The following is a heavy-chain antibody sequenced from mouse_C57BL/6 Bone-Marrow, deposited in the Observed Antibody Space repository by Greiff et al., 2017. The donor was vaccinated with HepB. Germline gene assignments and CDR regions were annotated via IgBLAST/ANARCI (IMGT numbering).Heavy chain of an antibody. CDR3: ARGKGHYAMDY. J-gene: IGHJ4*01. Sequence: QVQLKESGAELARPGASVKLSCKASGYTFTSYGISWVKQRTGQGLEWIGEIYPRSGNTYYNEKFKGKATLTADKSSSTAYMELRSLTSEDSAVYFCARGKGHYAMDYWGQGTSVTVSS. CDR2: IYPRSGNT. CDR1: GYTFTSYG. V-gene: IGHV1-81*01. D-gene: IGHD3-3*01.